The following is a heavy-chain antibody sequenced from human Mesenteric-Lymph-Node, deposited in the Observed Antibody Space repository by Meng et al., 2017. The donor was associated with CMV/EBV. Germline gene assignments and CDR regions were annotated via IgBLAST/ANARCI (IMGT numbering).Heavy chain of an antibody. V-gene: IGHV1-2*06. D-gene: IGHD6-13*01. Sequence: TFTGNYMHWVRQAPEQGLEWMGRINPNSGDTNFAQKFQGRVTMTRDTSISTASMELSGLKSDDTAVYYCARDRGGPYASSWFGYYFDSWGQGTLVTVSS. J-gene: IGHJ4*02. CDR1: TFTGNY. CDR2: INPNSGDT. CDR3: ARDRGGPYASSWFGYYFDS.